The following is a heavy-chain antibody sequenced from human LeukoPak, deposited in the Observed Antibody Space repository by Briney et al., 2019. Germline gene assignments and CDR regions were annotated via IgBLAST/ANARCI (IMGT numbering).Heavy chain of an antibody. J-gene: IGHJ6*03. D-gene: IGHD5-12*01. CDR2: INHSGST. Sequence: SETLSLTCAVYGGSFSGYYWSWIRQPPGKGLEWIGEINHSGSTNYNPSLKSRVTISVDTSKNQFSLKLSSLTAADTAVYYRARVNSGYDWGGGYYYYMDVWGKGTTVTISS. CDR3: ARVNSGYDWGGGYYYYMDV. V-gene: IGHV4-34*01. CDR1: GGSFSGYY.